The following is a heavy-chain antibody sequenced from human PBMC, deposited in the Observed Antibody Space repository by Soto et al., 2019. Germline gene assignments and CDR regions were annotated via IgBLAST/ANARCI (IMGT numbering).Heavy chain of an antibody. V-gene: IGHV4-59*08. D-gene: IGHD3-9*01. J-gene: IGHJ4*02. Sequence: QVQLQESGPGLVKPSETLSLTCTASGGHISSYYWNWIRQPPGKGLEWMGYIYYKGNTNYNPSLKSPVTRSVYTSKNQYSMRLRSVSAADTAVYYCARQPGYYDILTVYSTYYFDYWGQGTLVTVSS. CDR2: IYYKGNT. CDR1: GGHISSYY. CDR3: ARQPGYYDILTVYSTYYFDY.